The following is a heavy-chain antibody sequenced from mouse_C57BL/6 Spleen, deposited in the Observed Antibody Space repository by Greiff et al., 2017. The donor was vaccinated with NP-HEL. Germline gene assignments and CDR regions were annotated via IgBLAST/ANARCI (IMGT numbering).Heavy chain of an antibody. Sequence: VQLQQPGAELVKPGASVKMSCKASGYTFTSYWITWVKQRPGQGLEWIGDIYPGSGSTNYNEKFKSKATLTVDTSSSTAYMQLSSLTSEDSAVYYCARASYSNYDFDYWGQGTTLTVSS. D-gene: IGHD2-5*01. V-gene: IGHV1-55*01. CDR2: IYPGSGST. J-gene: IGHJ2*01. CDR3: ARASYSNYDFDY. CDR1: GYTFTSYW.